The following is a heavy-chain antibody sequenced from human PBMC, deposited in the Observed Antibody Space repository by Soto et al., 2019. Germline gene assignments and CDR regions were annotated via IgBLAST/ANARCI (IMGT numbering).Heavy chain of an antibody. CDR3: ARSPGATVVTLGAFDI. J-gene: IGHJ3*02. CDR2: IYYSGST. V-gene: IGHV4-61*01. D-gene: IGHD4-17*01. Sequence: QVQLQESGPGLVKPSETLSLTCTVSGGSVSSGSYYWSWIRQPPGKGLEWIGYIYYSGSTNYNPSLQSRVTISVDTSKIQFPLKLSSVTAADTAVYYCARSPGATVVTLGAFDIWGQGTMVTVSS. CDR1: GGSVSSGSYY.